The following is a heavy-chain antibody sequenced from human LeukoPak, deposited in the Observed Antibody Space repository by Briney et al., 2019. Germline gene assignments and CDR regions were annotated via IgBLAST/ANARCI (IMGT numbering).Heavy chain of an antibody. J-gene: IGHJ4*02. D-gene: IGHD1-26*01. CDR2: ISGSGGST. CDR3: AKTDWEHAY. Sequence: SGGSLRLSCAAYGFTFSNHGMDWVRQAPGKGLEWVSAISGSGGSTYYADSVKGRFTISRDNSKNTLYLQMNSLRAEDTAVYYCAKTDWEHAYWGQGTLVTVSS. V-gene: IGHV3-23*01. CDR1: GFTFSNHG.